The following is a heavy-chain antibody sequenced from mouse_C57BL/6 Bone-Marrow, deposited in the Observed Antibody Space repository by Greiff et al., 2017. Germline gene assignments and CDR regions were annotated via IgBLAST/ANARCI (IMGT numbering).Heavy chain of an antibody. V-gene: IGHV14-4*01. CDR2: IDPENGDT. Sequence: VQLKQSGAELVRPGASVKLSCTASGFNIKDDYMHWVKQRPEQGLEWIGWIDPENGDTEYASKFQGKATITADTSSNTAYLQLSSLTSEDTAVYYCTTFGGRSYAGFAYWGQGTLVTVSA. J-gene: IGHJ3*01. D-gene: IGHD1-1*01. CDR3: TTFGGRSYAGFAY. CDR1: GFNIKDDY.